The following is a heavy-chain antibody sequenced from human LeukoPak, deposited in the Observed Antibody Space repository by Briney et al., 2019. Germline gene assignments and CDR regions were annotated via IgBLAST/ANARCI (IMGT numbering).Heavy chain of an antibody. CDR3: AKNRAGYNWYFDL. Sequence: GGSLRLSCAASGLTFSSYWMSWVRQAPGKGLEWVSAISGGGGSTYYADSVKGRFTISRDNSKNTLYLQMNSLRAEDTAVYYCAKNRAGYNWYFDLWGRGTLVTVSS. CDR2: ISGGGGST. CDR1: GLTFSSYW. J-gene: IGHJ2*01. D-gene: IGHD3-9*01. V-gene: IGHV3-23*01.